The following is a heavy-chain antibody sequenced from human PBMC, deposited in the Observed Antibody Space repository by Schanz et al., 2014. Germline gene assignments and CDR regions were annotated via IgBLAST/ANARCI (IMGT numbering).Heavy chain of an antibody. CDR2: ISSSSSTI. J-gene: IGHJ6*02. V-gene: IGHV3-48*02. CDR3: AKAFRTTKYYGMDV. Sequence: EVQLVESGGGLVQPGGSLRLSCAASGFTFRTYLMNWVRQAPGKGLEWVSFISSSSSTIYYADSVKGRFTISRDNAKNTLYLQMNSLRDEDTATYYCAKAFRTTKYYGMDVWGQGTTVTVS. D-gene: IGHD1-1*01. CDR1: GFTFRTYL.